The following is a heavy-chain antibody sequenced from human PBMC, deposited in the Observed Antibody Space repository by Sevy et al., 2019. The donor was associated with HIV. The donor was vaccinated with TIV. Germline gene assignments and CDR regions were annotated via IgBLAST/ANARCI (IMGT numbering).Heavy chain of an antibody. CDR1: GGSITSLY. V-gene: IGHV4-59*08. D-gene: IGHD1-26*01. Sequence: SETLSLTCTVSGGSITSLYWNWIRQPPGKGLEWIANIYYNGHINYNPSLKSRVTLSLDTSKNQFSLRLSSVTAADMAMYYCAGENAWGRGYSWGQGTLVAVSS. CDR2: IYYNGHI. J-gene: IGHJ4*02. CDR3: AGENAWGRGYS.